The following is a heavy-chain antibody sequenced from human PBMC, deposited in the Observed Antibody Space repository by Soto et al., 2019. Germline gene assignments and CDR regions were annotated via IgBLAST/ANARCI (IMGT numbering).Heavy chain of an antibody. D-gene: IGHD2-21*01. CDR2: ISSDGSNY. J-gene: IGHJ2*01. CDR1: GFTFSACA. Sequence: QVQLVESGGGVVQPGRSQRLSCAASGFTFSACAMHWVRQSPGKGLEWLAVISSDGSNYSYEDYVKGRFTISRDNSKNALDLKVHSRRAEDTAGYYSAKEVGTAITVIPSRHFDLWGRGTLVTVSS. V-gene: IGHV3-30*18. CDR3: AKEVGTAITVIPSRHFDL.